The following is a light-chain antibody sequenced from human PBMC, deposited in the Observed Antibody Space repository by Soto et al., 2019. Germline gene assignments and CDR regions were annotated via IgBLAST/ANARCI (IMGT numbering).Light chain of an antibody. V-gene: IGKV3-20*01. CDR1: QSVSSSY. CDR3: QQYGSSPPWT. J-gene: IGKJ1*01. CDR2: GAS. Sequence: EIVLTQSPGTLSLSPGERATLSCRASQSVSSSYLAWYQQKPGQAPRLLIYGASSRATGIPDRFSGSGSGTNFTLTISRQEPKDLEVYYYQQYGSSPPWTFGQGTKVEIK.